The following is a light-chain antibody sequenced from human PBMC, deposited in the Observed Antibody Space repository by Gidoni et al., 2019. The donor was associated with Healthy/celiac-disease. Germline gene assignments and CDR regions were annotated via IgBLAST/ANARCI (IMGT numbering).Light chain of an antibody. CDR3: QQLNSYPLT. CDR1: QGISSY. J-gene: IGKJ4*01. Sequence: DIQLTQSPSFLSASVGDRGTITCRASQGISSYLAWYQQKPGKAPKLLIYAASTLQSRVPSRFSGSGSGTEFTLTISSLQTEDFATYYCQQLNSYPLTFGGGTKVEIK. V-gene: IGKV1-9*01. CDR2: AAS.